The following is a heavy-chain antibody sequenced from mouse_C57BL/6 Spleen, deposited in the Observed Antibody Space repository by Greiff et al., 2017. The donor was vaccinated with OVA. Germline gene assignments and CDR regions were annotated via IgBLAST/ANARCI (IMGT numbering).Heavy chain of an antibody. V-gene: IGHV5-4*01. Sequence: VQLQQSGGGLVKPGGSLKLSCAASGFTFSSYAMSWVRQTPEKRLEWVATISDGGSYPSYPDNVKGRFTISRDNAKNNLYLQMSHLKSEDTAMYYCARDGGDYAMDYWGQGTSVTVSS. J-gene: IGHJ4*01. CDR2: ISDGGSYP. CDR3: ARDGGDYAMDY. CDR1: GFTFSSYA.